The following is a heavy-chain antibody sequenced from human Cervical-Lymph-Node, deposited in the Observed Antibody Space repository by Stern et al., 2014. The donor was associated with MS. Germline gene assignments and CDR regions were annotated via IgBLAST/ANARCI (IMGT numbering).Heavy chain of an antibody. D-gene: IGHD3-22*01. CDR2: IYYSGST. V-gene: IGHV4-61*01. CDR1: GGSVSSGSYY. CDR3: ASDSSGYYLSFDY. J-gene: IGHJ4*02. Sequence: QLQLQESGPGLVKPSETLSLTCTVSGGSVSSGSYYWSWIRQPPGKGLEWIGYIYYSGSTNYNPSLKCRVTISVDTSKNQFSLKLSSVTAADTAVYYCASDSSGYYLSFDYWGQGTLVTVSS.